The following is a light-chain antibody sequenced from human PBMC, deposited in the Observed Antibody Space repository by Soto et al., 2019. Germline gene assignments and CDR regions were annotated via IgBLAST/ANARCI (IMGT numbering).Light chain of an antibody. J-gene: IGKJ3*01. CDR2: GAS. V-gene: IGKV3-15*01. CDR3: QQFNNWPFT. Sequence: EIVMTQSPATLSVSPGERATLSCRASQSISSNLAWYQQKPGQAPRLLIYGASTRATGIPATFSGSGSGTAFTLTISTLQSEGFAVYYCQQFNNWPFTFGPGTKVDIK. CDR1: QSISSN.